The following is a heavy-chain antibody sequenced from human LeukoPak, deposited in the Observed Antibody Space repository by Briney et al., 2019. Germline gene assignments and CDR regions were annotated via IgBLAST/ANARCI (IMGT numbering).Heavy chain of an antibody. CDR2: ISYDGSNK. D-gene: IGHD3-22*01. J-gene: IGHJ6*02. V-gene: IGHV3-30-3*01. CDR1: GFTFSSYA. CDR3: ASLSISNYYDSSGYLDYYYGMDV. Sequence: PGGSLRLSCAASGFTFSSYAMHWDRQAPGKGLEWVAVISYDGSNKYYADSVKGRFTISRDNSKNTLYLQMNSLRAENTAVYYCASLSISNYYDSSGYLDYYYGMDVWGQGTTVTVSS.